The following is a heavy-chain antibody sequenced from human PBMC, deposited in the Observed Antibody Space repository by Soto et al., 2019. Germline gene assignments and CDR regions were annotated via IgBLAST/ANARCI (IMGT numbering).Heavy chain of an antibody. CDR1: GFTFSSYG. V-gene: IGHV3-33*01. J-gene: IGHJ6*02. CDR2: IWYDGSNK. D-gene: IGHD6-19*01. CDR3: ARDQAYYSSGYYGMDV. Sequence: PGGSLRLSCAASGFTFSSYGMHWVRQAPGKGLEWVAVIWYDGSNKYYADSVKGRFTISRDNSKNTLYLQMNSLRAEDTDVYYCARDQAYYSSGYYGMDVWGQGTTVTVSS.